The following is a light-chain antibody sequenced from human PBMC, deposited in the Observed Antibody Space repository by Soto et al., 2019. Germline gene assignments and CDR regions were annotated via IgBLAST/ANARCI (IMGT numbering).Light chain of an antibody. CDR1: QSLVHSDGNTY. CDR3: MQGTHWPRT. J-gene: IGKJ2*01. CDR2: RVS. Sequence: DVVMTQSPLSLPVTLGQPASISCRSSQSLVHSDGNTYLNWFQQRPGQSPRRLIYRVSNRDSGVPDRFSGSGSGTDFTLKISRVEAEDVGVYYCMQGTHWPRTFCQGTKVEIK. V-gene: IGKV2-30*02.